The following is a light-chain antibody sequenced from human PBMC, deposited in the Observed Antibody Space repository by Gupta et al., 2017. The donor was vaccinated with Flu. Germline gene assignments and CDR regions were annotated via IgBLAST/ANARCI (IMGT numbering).Light chain of an antibody. CDR1: QSRGYSDGNNY. CDR3: MQGKPLYT. CDR2: ECW. V-gene: IGKV2-30*01. Sequence: PVTLGQPAYISCRSSQSRGYSDGNNYFNWLQQRPGQSPRRIIYECWIRDFGVTDRFSGSGEGNDFTLKSRRGEDEDVGVYYGMQGKPLYTFGQGTKLEIK. J-gene: IGKJ2*01.